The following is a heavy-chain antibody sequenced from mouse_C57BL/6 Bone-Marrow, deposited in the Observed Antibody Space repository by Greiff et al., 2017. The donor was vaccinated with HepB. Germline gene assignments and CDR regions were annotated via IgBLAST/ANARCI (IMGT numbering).Heavy chain of an antibody. CDR2: IYPGDGDT. Sequence: VQLQQSGPELVKPGASVKISCKASGYAFSSSWMNWVKQRPGKGLEWIGRIYPGDGDTNYNGKFKGKATLTADKSSSTAYMQLSSLTSEDSAVYFCARCYGSSPWFAYWGQGTLVTVSA. D-gene: IGHD1-1*01. CDR1: GYAFSSSW. CDR3: ARCYGSSPWFAY. V-gene: IGHV1-82*01. J-gene: IGHJ3*01.